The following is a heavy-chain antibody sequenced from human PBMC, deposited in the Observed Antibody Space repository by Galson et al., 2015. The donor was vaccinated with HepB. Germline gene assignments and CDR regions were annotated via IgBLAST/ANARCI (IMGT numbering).Heavy chain of an antibody. CDR2: ISHDGTNE. J-gene: IGHJ3*02. V-gene: IGHV3-30*18. D-gene: IGHD3-16*02. Sequence: SLRLSCAASGFTFSSYGMHWVRQAPGKGLEWVAVISHDGTNEYYAESVKGRFTISRDNSKNTLYLQMNSLRAEDTAVYYCAKDWGRYIWGSYRPSVLDIWGQGTMVTVSS. CDR3: AKDWGRYIWGSYRPSVLDI. CDR1: GFTFSSYG.